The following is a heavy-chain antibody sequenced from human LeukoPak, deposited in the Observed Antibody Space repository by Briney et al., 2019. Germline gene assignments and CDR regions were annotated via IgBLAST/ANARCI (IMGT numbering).Heavy chain of an antibody. CDR1: GFTFSSYT. V-gene: IGHV3-23*01. CDR3: AKDGGLWVSAHWGDS. CDR2: ITTSDGNT. J-gene: IGHJ4*02. Sequence: GGSLRLSCAASGFTFSSYTMSWVRQAPGKGLEWVSTITTSDGNTYYADSVKGRFTVSRDNSKNTLFLQMNSLRAEDTAVYYCAKDGGLWVSAHWGDSRDRGTLVTVSS. D-gene: IGHD7-27*01.